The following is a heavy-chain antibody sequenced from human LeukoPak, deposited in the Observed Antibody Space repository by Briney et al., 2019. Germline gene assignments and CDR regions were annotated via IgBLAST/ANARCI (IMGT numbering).Heavy chain of an antibody. D-gene: IGHD4-11*01. V-gene: IGHV3-66*01. CDR3: ARAVTTGYFDL. CDR1: GFTVRDNY. J-gene: IGHJ2*01. Sequence: PGGSLRLSCAASGFTVRDNYMSWVRQAPGKGLEWVSLIYSGGNTFYPDSVRGRFTISGDDSKNTLSLQMNSLRAEDTAVYYCARAVTTGYFDLWGRGTLVTVSS. CDR2: IYSGGNT.